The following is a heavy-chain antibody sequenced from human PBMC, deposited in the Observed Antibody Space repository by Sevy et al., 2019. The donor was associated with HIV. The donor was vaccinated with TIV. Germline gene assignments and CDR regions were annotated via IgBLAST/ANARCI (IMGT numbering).Heavy chain of an antibody. D-gene: IGHD1-7*01. J-gene: IGHJ3*02. CDR3: AKDRIWELGDAFDI. CDR2: LSGNGGST. V-gene: IGHV3-23*01. CDR1: GFTFSSYA. Sequence: GGSLRLSCAASGFTFSSYAMSWVRQAPGKGLEWVSGLSGNGGSTNYADSVKGRFALSRDNSKNTLYLQMNNLRAEDTAIYFCAKDRIWELGDAFDIWGQRTMVTASS.